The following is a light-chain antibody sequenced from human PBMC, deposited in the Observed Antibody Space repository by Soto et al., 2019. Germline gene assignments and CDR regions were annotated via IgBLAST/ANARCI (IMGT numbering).Light chain of an antibody. CDR1: QSVSSSY. Sequence: EIVLTQSPGTLSLSPGERATLSCRASQSVSSSYLAWYQQKPGQAPRLLIYGASSRASGIPDKFSGSASGIDITIIISRLEPEYFGVYYRQQYDSSRLTFGPGTKVDIK. J-gene: IGKJ3*01. V-gene: IGKV3-20*01. CDR2: GAS. CDR3: QQYDSSRLT.